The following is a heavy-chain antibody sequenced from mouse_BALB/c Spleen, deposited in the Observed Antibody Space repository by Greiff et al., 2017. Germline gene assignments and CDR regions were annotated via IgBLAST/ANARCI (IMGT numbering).Heavy chain of an antibody. CDR2: ISYSGST. D-gene: IGHD2-1*01. V-gene: IGHV3-2*02. J-gene: IGHJ3*01. CDR1: GYSITSDYA. Sequence: DVKLQESGPGLVKPSQSLSLTCTVTGYSITSDYAWNWIRQFPGNKLEWMGYISYSGSTSYNPSLKSRISITRDTSKNQFFLQLNSVTTEDTATYYCARGYGNSFAYWGQGTLVTVSA. CDR3: ARGYGNSFAY.